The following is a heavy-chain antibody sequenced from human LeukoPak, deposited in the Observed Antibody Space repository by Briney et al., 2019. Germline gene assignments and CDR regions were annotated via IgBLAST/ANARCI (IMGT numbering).Heavy chain of an antibody. Sequence: GSLRLSCAASGFTFSSYWMSWVRQAPGKGLEWVANIKQDGSEKYYVDSVKGRFTISRDNAKNSLYLQMNSLRAEDTAVYYCARDSYNYGSGSLDYWGQGTLVIVSS. CDR2: IKQDGSEK. J-gene: IGHJ4*02. CDR3: ARDSYNYGSGSLDY. D-gene: IGHD5-18*01. V-gene: IGHV3-7*01. CDR1: GFTFSSYW.